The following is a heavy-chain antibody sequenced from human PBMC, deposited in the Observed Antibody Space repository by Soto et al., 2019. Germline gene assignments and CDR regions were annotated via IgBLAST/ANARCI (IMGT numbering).Heavy chain of an antibody. D-gene: IGHD1-26*01. CDR2: IHGSGETA. J-gene: IGHJ3*01. V-gene: IGHV3-23*01. CDR3: AKRQSGSYYAAFDV. Sequence: PGGSLRLSCAASGFTFSTYPMARVRQAPGKGLEWASSIHGSGETAYYADSVKGRFTISRDNSKNTLYLHMDSLRAEDTAIYYCAKRQSGSYYAAFDVWGQGTVVTVSS. CDR1: GFTFSTYP.